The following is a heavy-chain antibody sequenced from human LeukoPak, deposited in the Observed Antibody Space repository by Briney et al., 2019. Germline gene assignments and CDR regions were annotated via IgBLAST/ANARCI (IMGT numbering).Heavy chain of an antibody. CDR1: GGTFSSYA. CDR3: ARDTLYGSGSYSDY. J-gene: IGHJ4*02. D-gene: IGHD3-10*01. CDR2: IIPILGIA. V-gene: IGHV1-69*04. Sequence: ASVKVSCKASGGTFSSYAISWVRQAPGQGLEWMGRIIPILGIANYAQKFQGRVTITADKSTSTAYMELSSLRSEDTAVYYCARDTLYGSGSYSDYWGQGTLVTVSP.